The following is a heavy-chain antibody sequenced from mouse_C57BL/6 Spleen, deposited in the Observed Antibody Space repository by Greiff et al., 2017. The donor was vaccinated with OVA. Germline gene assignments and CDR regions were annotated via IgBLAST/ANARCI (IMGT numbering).Heavy chain of an antibody. J-gene: IGHJ3*01. Sequence: DVKLQESGPGLVKPSQSLSLTCSVTGYSITSGYYWNWIRQFPGNKLEWMGYISYDGSNNYNPSLKNRISITRDTSKNQFFLKLNSVTTEDTATYYCAKRDGLSRFAYWGQGTLVTVSA. CDR3: AKRDGLSRFAY. CDR2: ISYDGSN. CDR1: GYSITSGYY. D-gene: IGHD2-3*01. V-gene: IGHV3-6*01.